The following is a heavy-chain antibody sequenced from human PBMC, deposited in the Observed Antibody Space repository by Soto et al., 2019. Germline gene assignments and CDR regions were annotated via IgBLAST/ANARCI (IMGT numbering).Heavy chain of an antibody. V-gene: IGHV3-33*01. CDR1: GFTFSSYG. Sequence: GGSLRLSCAASGFTFSSYGMHWVRQAPGKGLEWVAVIWYDGSNKYYADSVKGRFTISRDNSKNTLYLQMNSLRAEDTAVYYCARAQGGYDALDYWGQGTLVTVSS. J-gene: IGHJ4*02. CDR3: ARAQGGYDALDY. D-gene: IGHD5-12*01. CDR2: IWYDGSNK.